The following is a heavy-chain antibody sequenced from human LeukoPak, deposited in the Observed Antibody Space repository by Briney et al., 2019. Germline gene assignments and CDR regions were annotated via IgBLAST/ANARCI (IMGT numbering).Heavy chain of an antibody. J-gene: IGHJ5*02. CDR1: GFTFSNYW. CDR3: VRGSSGTVVRGVAWAWFDP. Sequence: PGGSLRLSCVASGFTFSNYWMTWVRQAPGKGLEWVANIKQDGSEKYFVDSVRGRFTISRDNAKDSLYLQMNSLRAEDTTVYYCVRGSSGTVVRGVAWAWFDPWGQGALVTVSS. V-gene: IGHV3-7*05. CDR2: IKQDGSEK. D-gene: IGHD3-10*01.